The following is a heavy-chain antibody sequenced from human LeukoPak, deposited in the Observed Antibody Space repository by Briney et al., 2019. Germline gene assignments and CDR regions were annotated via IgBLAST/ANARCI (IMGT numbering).Heavy chain of an antibody. CDR3: VRHDGRGGATMGALDS. CDR1: AGSITSGSHH. Sequence: SETLSLTCTVSAGSITSGSHHWGWIRQPPGKGLEWIGSIYYGRTTYYNPSLNSRVTISVVTSKNQFSLQLNSVTAADTAVYYCVRHDGRGGATMGALDSWGQGSLVTVSS. CDR2: IYYGRTT. J-gene: IGHJ4*02. V-gene: IGHV4-39*01. D-gene: IGHD5-12*01.